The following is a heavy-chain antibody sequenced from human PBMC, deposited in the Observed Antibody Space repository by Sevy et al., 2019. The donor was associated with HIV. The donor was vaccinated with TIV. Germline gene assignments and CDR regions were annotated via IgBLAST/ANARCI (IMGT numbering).Heavy chain of an antibody. CDR2: INESGIT. Sequence: KQSQTLSLTCAVHDGSFSGYYWNWIRQLPGKGLEWIGEINESGITYYNPSLKSRVTISVDTSKKQFSLKLNSVTAVDSAVYLWSRSPPVVVVPGAPSWFDPWGQGTLVTVSS. V-gene: IGHV4-34*01. D-gene: IGHD2-2*01. CDR1: DGSFSGYY. J-gene: IGHJ5*02. CDR3: SRSPPVVVVPGAPSWFDP.